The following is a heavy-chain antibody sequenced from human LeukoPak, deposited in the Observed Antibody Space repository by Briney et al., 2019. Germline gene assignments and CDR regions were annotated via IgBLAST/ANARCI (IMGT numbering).Heavy chain of an antibody. V-gene: IGHV3-43*02. CDR1: GFFFDNYA. D-gene: IGHD6-19*01. CDR3: ARESETSGWYDY. J-gene: IGHJ4*02. Sequence: GGSLRLSCAAPGFFFDNYAVHWVRQAPGKGLEWVSLISGDGGSTFYADSVRGRFTISRDNTRKSLSLQMSSLRSEDTALYYCARESETSGWYDYWGQGTLVTVSS. CDR2: ISGDGGST.